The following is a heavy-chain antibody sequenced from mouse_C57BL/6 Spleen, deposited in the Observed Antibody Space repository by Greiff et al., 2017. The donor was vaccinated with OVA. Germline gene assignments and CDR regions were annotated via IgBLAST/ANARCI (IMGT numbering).Heavy chain of an antibody. V-gene: IGHV1-62-2*01. Sequence: QVQLQQSGAELVKPGASVKLSCKASGYTFTEYTIHWVKQRSGQGLEWIGWFYPGSGSIKYNEKFKDKATLTADKSSSTVYMELSRLTSEDSAVYFCARHEIYYGSSYGGYFDVWGTGTTVTVSS. D-gene: IGHD1-1*01. J-gene: IGHJ1*03. CDR2: FYPGSGSI. CDR3: ARHEIYYGSSYGGYFDV. CDR1: GYTFTEYT.